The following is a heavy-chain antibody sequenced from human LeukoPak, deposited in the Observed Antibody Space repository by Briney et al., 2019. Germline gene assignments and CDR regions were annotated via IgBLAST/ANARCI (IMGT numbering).Heavy chain of an antibody. CDR1: GFTFSSYW. CDR2: INHNGNVN. Sequence: GGSLRLSCAASGFTFSSYWMNWARQAPGRGLEWVASINHNGNVNYYVDSVEGRFTISRDNAKNSLYLQMSNLRAEDTAVYFCARGGGLDVWGQGATVTVSS. CDR3: ARGGGLDV. V-gene: IGHV3-7*03. D-gene: IGHD3-16*01. J-gene: IGHJ6*02.